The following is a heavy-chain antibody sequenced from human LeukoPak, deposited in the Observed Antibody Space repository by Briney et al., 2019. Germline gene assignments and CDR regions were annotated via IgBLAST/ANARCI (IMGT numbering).Heavy chain of an antibody. Sequence: GESLKISCQTSGYDFANYWIGWVRQMPGKGLEWMGIIYPGDSDTRYSPSFQGQVTISADKSISTAYLQWSSLKASDTAMYYCAREPGDLSLFDYWGQGTLVTVSS. V-gene: IGHV5-51*01. CDR3: AREPGDLSLFDY. J-gene: IGHJ4*02. D-gene: IGHD7-27*01. CDR2: IYPGDSDT. CDR1: GYDFANYW.